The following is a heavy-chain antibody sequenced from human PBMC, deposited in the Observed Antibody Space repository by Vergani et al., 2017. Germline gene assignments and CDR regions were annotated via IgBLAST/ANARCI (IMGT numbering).Heavy chain of an antibody. D-gene: IGHD2-2*01. V-gene: IGHV4-34*01. Sequence: QVQLQQWGAGLLKPSETLSLTCAVYGGSFSGYYWSWIRQPPGKGLEWIGEINHSGSTNYNPSLKSRVTISVDTSKNQFSLKLSSVTAADTAVYYCARGATRYCSSTSCYLRGYYFDYGGQGTLVTVSS. CDR1: GGSFSGYY. CDR2: INHSGST. CDR3: ARGATRYCSSTSCYLRGYYFDY. J-gene: IGHJ4*02.